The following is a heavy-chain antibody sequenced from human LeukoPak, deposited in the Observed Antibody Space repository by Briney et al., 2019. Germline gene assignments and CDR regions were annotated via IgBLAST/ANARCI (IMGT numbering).Heavy chain of an antibody. CDR1: GASIYSGNHY. D-gene: IGHD5-12*01. Sequence: PSETLSLTCTVSGASIYSGNHYWTWIRQFPGKGLEWMGNIYYTGSTNYNPSLKSRLTFSLDTSKNQFFLNLTSVTAGDTAVYHCAREGYGGTFDYWGQGSLVTVSS. CDR3: AREGYGGTFDY. J-gene: IGHJ4*02. CDR2: IYYTGST. V-gene: IGHV4-31*03.